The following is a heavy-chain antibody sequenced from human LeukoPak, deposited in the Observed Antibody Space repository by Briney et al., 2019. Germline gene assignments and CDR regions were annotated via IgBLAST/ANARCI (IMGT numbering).Heavy chain of an antibody. Sequence: GGSLILSCAASGFSFSRYSMNWVRQAPGKGLEWVSYISSGSSTIYYADSVQGRFTISRDNAKNSLYLQMNSLRDVDTAVYYCARDRAYGDYWGQGTLVTVSS. D-gene: IGHD2-8*01. J-gene: IGHJ4*02. CDR3: ARDRAYGDY. V-gene: IGHV3-48*02. CDR2: ISSGSSTI. CDR1: GFSFSRYS.